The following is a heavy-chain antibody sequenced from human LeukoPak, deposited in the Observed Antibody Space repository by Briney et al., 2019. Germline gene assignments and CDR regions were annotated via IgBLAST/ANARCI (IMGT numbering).Heavy chain of an antibody. CDR2: ISGSGGST. CDR3: AKVRYGSGSYYNVDISYFDY. D-gene: IGHD3-10*01. CDR1: GFTFSSYA. J-gene: IGHJ4*02. Sequence: PGGSVRHSCAASGFTFSSYAMSWVRQAPGKGLEWVSAISGSGGSTYYADSVKGRFTISRDNSKNTLYLQMNSLRAEDTAVYYCAKVRYGSGSYYNVDISYFDYWGQGTLVTVSS. V-gene: IGHV3-23*01.